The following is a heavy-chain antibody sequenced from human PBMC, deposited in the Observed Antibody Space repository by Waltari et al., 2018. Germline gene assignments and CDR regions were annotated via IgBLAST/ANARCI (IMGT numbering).Heavy chain of an antibody. D-gene: IGHD3-3*01. Sequence: EVQLVESGGGLVQPGRSLRLSCTASGFTFGDYAMSWFRQAPGQGLEWVGFIRSKAYGGTTEYAASVKGRFTISRDDSKSIAYLQMNSLKTEDTAVYYCTRDHDFWSGSYTGMDAFDIWGQGTMVTVSS. J-gene: IGHJ3*02. CDR2: IRSKAYGGTT. CDR3: TRDHDFWSGSYTGMDAFDI. V-gene: IGHV3-49*03. CDR1: GFTFGDYA.